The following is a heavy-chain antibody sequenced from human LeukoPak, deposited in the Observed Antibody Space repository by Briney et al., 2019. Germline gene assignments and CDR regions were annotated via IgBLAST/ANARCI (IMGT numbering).Heavy chain of an antibody. Sequence: ASVKVSCTASGYTFTAYGISWVRQAPGQGLEWMGWISTYNGKTSYAQNVQGRVTMTTDISTNTAYMELRSLRSDDTAVYYCARDRVSSGWSDYWGQGTLVTVSS. J-gene: IGHJ4*02. CDR3: ARDRVSSGWSDY. D-gene: IGHD6-19*01. V-gene: IGHV1-18*04. CDR1: GYTFTAYG. CDR2: ISTYNGKT.